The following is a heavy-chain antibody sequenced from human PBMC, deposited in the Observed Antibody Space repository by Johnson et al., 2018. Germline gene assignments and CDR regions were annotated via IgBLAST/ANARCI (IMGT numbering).Heavy chain of an antibody. V-gene: IGHV5-51*03. CDR1: GDRFSNYW. D-gene: IGHD2-8*01. CDR2: VYPGYSDT. J-gene: IGHJ3*02. CDR3: AKSTKTDDAFDS. Sequence: LQLVQSGAEVKKPGESXKISCEGSGDRFSNYWIGWVRQMHGKGLEWQGSVYPGYSDTKYSLSFCRQVTISAHKSLSTALLQWSSLKASDTAMFYCAKSTKTDDAFDSCGQGTMVTVSS.